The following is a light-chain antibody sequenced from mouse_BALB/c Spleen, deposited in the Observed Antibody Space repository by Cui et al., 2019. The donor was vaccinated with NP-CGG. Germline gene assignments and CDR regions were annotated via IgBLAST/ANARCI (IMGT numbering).Light chain of an antibody. Sequence: QAVLTQESALTPSPGETVTLTCRSSTGAVTTSNYANWVQEKPDHLFTGLIGGTNNRAPGVSARFSGSLIGDKAALTITGAQTEDDAIYFCALWYSNHWVFGGGTKLTVL. CDR3: ALWYSNHWV. V-gene: IGLV1*01. CDR1: TGAVTTSNY. CDR2: GTN. J-gene: IGLJ1*01.